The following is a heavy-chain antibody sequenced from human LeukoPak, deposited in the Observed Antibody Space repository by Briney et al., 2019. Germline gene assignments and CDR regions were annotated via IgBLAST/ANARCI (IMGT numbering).Heavy chain of an antibody. D-gene: IGHD3-3*01. CDR2: TSGDGGST. CDR3: AKERNYDFWSGYRGMDV. V-gene: IGHV3-43*02. Sequence: GGSLRLSCAASGFTFDDYAMHWVRQAPGKGLEWVSLTSGDGGSTYYADSVKGRFTISRDNSKNSLYLQMNSLRTEDTALYYCAKERNYDFWSGYRGMDVWGQGTTVTVSS. J-gene: IGHJ6*02. CDR1: GFTFDDYA.